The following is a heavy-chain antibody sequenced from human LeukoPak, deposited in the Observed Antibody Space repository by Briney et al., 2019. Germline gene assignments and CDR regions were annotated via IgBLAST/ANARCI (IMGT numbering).Heavy chain of an antibody. V-gene: IGHV4-4*07. CDR1: GGSINNYY. CDR2: IYTRGST. D-gene: IGHD2-15*01. J-gene: IGHJ3*02. CDR3: ARGRYCSADICSGGDAFDI. Sequence: KPSETLSLTCTVSGGSINNYYWSWLRQPAGKGLEWIGRIYTRGSTNYNPSLKSRVTMSVDTSKNQFSLKLSSVTAADTAVYYCARGRYCSADICSGGDAFDIWGQGTMVSVSS.